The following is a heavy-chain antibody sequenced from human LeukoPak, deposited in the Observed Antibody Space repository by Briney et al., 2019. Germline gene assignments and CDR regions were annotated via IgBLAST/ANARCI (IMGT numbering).Heavy chain of an antibody. CDR3: ARKRARSPTGQTDFDYYYGMDV. J-gene: IGHJ6*04. D-gene: IGHD3-3*01. V-gene: IGHV1-69*06. CDR1: GGTFSSYA. CDR2: IIPIFGTA. Sequence: SVKVSCKASGGTFSSYAISWVRQAPGQGLEWMGGIIPIFGTANYAQKFQGRVTITADKSTSTAYMELSSLRSEDTAVYYCARKRARSPTGQTDFDYYYGMDVWGKGTTVTVSS.